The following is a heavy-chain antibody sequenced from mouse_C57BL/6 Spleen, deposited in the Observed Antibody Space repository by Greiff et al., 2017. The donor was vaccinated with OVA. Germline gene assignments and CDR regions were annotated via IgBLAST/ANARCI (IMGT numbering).Heavy chain of an antibody. D-gene: IGHD2-4*01. J-gene: IGHJ3*01. CDR1: GFSLTSYG. CDR2: IWSGGST. Sequence: QVQLQQSGPGLVQPSQSLSITCTVSGFSLTSYGVHWVRQSPGKGLEWLGVIWSGGSTDYNAAFISRLSISKDNSKSQVFFKMNSLQADDTAIYYCARESPYDYWFAYWGQGTLVTVSA. CDR3: ARESPYDYWFAY. V-gene: IGHV2-2*01.